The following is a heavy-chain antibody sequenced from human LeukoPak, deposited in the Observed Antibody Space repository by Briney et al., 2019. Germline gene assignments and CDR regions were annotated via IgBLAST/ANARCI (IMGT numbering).Heavy chain of an antibody. Sequence: SETLSLTCTVSGGSISSYYWSWIRLPPGKGLEWIGYIYYTGATYYNPSLKSRVTISLDASKNQFSLKLSSVTAADAAVYYCARAGYSYGTGYYFDYWGQGALVTVSS. CDR3: ARAGYSYGTGYYFDY. V-gene: IGHV4-59*01. CDR2: IYYTGAT. CDR1: GGSISSYY. D-gene: IGHD5-18*01. J-gene: IGHJ4*02.